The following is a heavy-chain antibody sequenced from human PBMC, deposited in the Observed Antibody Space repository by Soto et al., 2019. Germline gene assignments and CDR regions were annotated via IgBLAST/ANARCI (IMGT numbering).Heavy chain of an antibody. V-gene: IGHV3-23*01. CDR1: GFTFNIYD. CDR2: ISGGGDTT. D-gene: IGHD3-10*01. J-gene: IGHJ4*02. CDR3: AKGRGGSGSLTPRVDF. Sequence: EVQLLESGGGLVQPGGSLRLSCAASGFTFNIYDMTWVRQASGKGLEWVSAISGGGDTTSYADSVKGRFTVSRDGSKNTLYLQMSSLRAEDTALYYCAKGRGGSGSLTPRVDFWGQGTLVTVSS.